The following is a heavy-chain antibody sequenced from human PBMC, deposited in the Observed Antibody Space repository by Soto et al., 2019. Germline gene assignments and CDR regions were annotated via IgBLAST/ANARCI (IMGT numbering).Heavy chain of an antibody. CDR2: IYNSGSP. J-gene: IGHJ1*01. D-gene: IGHD2-15*01. CDR3: ARAHPPYCSGPYCHSADYFQV. Sequence: SETLSLTCAVSGGSISSYHGTWIRQSPGKGLEYIGYIYNSGSPNYNPSLKSRATISVPTSKNQFSLKLSSVTAADTAMYYCARAHPPYCSGPYCHSADYFQVWGQGTQVTVSS. V-gene: IGHV4-59*01. CDR1: GGSISSYH.